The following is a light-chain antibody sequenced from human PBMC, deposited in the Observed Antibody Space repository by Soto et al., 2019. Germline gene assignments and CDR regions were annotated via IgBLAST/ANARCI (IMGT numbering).Light chain of an antibody. Sequence: ENVLTQSPGTLSLSPGERSTVSFSSSENVNNNYLVWYQQRPGQAPGLLIHGASSRAAGVPDRFTGSGSGTDFTLTINRLEPEDIAVFYCQQYAETPITFGQGTRLEIK. CDR3: QQYAETPIT. CDR2: GAS. J-gene: IGKJ5*01. CDR1: ENVNNNY. V-gene: IGKV3-20*01.